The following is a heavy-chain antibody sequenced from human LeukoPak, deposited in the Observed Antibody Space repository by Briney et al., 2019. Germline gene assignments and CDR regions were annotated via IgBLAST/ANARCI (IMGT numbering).Heavy chain of an antibody. Sequence: GGSLRLSCAASGFTFSSYNMNWVRQAPGKGLEWVSSITSSSSHIYYADSVKGRFTISRDNARNSLYLQMNSLRAEDTAVYYCARDPYSGGYGNYYYYYMDVWGKGTTVAISS. D-gene: IGHD1-26*01. J-gene: IGHJ6*03. CDR3: ARDPYSGGYGNYYYYYMDV. CDR1: GFTFSSYN. V-gene: IGHV3-21*01. CDR2: ITSSSSHI.